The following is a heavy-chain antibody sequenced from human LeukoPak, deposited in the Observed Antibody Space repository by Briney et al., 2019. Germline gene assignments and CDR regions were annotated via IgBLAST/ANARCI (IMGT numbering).Heavy chain of an antibody. CDR1: GFTFSDYY. V-gene: IGHV3-11*04. CDR3: AREHSGGSWKGNWFDP. D-gene: IGHD1-26*01. J-gene: IGHJ5*02. Sequence: GGSLRLSCAASGFTFSDYYMSWIRQAPGKGLEWVSYISSSGSTIYYADSVKGRFTISRDNAKNSLYLQMNSLRAEDTAVYYCAREHSGGSWKGNWFDPWGQGTLVTVSS. CDR2: ISSSGSTI.